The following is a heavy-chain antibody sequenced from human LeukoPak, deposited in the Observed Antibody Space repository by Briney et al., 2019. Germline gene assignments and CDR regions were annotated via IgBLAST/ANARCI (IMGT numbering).Heavy chain of an antibody. CDR3: ATAPPGRGVIADDY. CDR1: GYTLTELS. CDR2: FDPEDGET. Sequence: ASVKVSCKVSGYTLTELSMHWVRQAPGKGLEWMGGFDPEDGETIYAQKFQGRVTMTEDTSTDTAYMELSSLRSEDTAVYYCATAPPGRGVIADDYWGQGTLVTVSS. J-gene: IGHJ4*02. D-gene: IGHD3-16*02. V-gene: IGHV1-24*01.